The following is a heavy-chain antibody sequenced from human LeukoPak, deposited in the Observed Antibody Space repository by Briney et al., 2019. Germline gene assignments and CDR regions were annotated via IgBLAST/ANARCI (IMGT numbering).Heavy chain of an antibody. J-gene: IGHJ4*02. V-gene: IGHV4-39*01. CDR3: ARGSKAYDY. CDR2: IYYSGST. D-gene: IGHD2-2*01. Sequence: SETLSLTCTVSGGSFSSSSYYWGWIRQPPGKGLEWIGSIYYSGSTFYNPSLKSRVTISLDTSKSQFSLKLSSVTAADTAVYYCARGSKAYDYWGQGTLVTVSS. CDR1: GGSFSSSSYY.